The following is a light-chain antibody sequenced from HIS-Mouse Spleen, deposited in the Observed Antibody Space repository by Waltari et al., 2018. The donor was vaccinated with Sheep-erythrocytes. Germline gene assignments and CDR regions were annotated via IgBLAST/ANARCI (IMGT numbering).Light chain of an antibody. Sequence: QSALTQPRSVSGSPGQSVTIPCTGTSSAVGGYNYLSWYQQHPGKAPKLMIYDVSKRPSWVPDRFSGSKSGNTASLTISGLQAEDEADYYCCSYAGSYNHVFATGTKVTVL. V-gene: IGLV2-11*01. CDR3: CSYAGSYNHV. J-gene: IGLJ1*01. CDR2: DVS. CDR1: SSAVGGYNY.